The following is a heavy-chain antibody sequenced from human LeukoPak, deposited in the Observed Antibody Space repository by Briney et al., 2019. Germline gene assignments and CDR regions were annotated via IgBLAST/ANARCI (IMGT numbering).Heavy chain of an antibody. V-gene: IGHV3-53*01. CDR3: ASSTTRRYYFDY. D-gene: IGHD1-1*01. CDR2: IYSGGST. Sequence: GGSLRLSCAASGFTVSSNYMSWVRQGPGKGLEWVSVIYSGGSTYYADSVKGRFTISRDNSKNTLYLQMNSLRAEDTAVYYCASSTTRRYYFDYWGQGTLVTVSS. CDR1: GFTVSSNY. J-gene: IGHJ4*02.